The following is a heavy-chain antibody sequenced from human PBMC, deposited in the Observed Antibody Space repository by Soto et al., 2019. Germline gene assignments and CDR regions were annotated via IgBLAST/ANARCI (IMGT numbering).Heavy chain of an antibody. Sequence: ASVKVSCKASGYTFTSYGISWVRQAPGQGLEWMGWISAYNGNTNYAQKLQGRVTMTTDTSTSTAYMELRSLRSDDTAVYYCARSRGESSQTKYFQHWGQGTLVTVSS. CDR3: ARSRGESSQTKYFQH. CDR1: GYTFTSYG. D-gene: IGHD3-16*02. CDR2: ISAYNGNT. V-gene: IGHV1-18*01. J-gene: IGHJ1*01.